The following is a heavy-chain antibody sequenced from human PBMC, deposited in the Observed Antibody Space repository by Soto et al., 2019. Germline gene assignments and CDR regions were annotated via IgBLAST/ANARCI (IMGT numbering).Heavy chain of an antibody. CDR3: ARHVGQMASHFDY. V-gene: IGHV4-39*01. CDR2: IYYSGST. Sequence: KTSETLPLTCTVSGGSISSSSYYWSWIRQPPGKGLEWIGSIYYSGSTYYNPSLKSRVTISVDTSKNQFSLKLSSVTAADTAVYYCARHVGQMASHFDYWGQGTLVTVSS. CDR1: GGSISSSSYY. J-gene: IGHJ4*02.